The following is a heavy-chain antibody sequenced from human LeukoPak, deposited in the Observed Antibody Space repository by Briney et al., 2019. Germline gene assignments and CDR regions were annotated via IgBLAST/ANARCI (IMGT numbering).Heavy chain of an antibody. Sequence: GSLRLSCAASGFSFTTYGTHWVRQAPLKGLEWLAAISYDGRNQNYADSVKGRFTIFRDNSQNTLYLQMNSLRAEDTALYYCVKDRTINGRSSPFDSWGQGTLVTVSS. CDR3: VKDRTINGRSSPFDS. CDR1: GFSFTTYG. D-gene: IGHD1-26*01. J-gene: IGHJ4*02. CDR2: ISYDGRNQ. V-gene: IGHV3-30*18.